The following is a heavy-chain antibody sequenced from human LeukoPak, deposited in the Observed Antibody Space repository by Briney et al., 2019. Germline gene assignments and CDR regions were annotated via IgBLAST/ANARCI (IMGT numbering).Heavy chain of an antibody. CDR1: GFTVTNNY. D-gene: IGHD1-26*01. CDR3: ASANSGH. V-gene: IGHV3-66*01. Sequence: GGSLRLSCAASGFTVTNNYMTWVRQAPGKWLEWVSVIYSGGNTYYADSVKGRFTISRDNSKNTLYLQMNSLRAEDTAVYYCASANSGHWGQGTLVTVSS. J-gene: IGHJ1*01. CDR2: IYSGGNT.